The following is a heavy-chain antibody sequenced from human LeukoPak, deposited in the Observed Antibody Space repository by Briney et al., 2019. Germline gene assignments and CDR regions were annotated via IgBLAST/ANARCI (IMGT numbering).Heavy chain of an antibody. Sequence: GGSLRLSCAASGFAFDDYAMHWVRQAPGKGLEWVSGISWNSGSIGYADSVKGRFTISRDNAKNSLYLQMNSLRAEDTALYYCAKDQGYFEGFDYWGQGTLVTVSS. J-gene: IGHJ4*02. CDR3: AKDQGYFEGFDY. CDR1: GFAFDDYA. CDR2: ISWNSGSI. V-gene: IGHV3-9*01. D-gene: IGHD1-26*01.